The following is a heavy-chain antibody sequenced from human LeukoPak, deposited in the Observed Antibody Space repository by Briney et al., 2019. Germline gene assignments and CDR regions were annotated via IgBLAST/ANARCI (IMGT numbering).Heavy chain of an antibody. D-gene: IGHD1-26*01. CDR1: GFIYKSCL. V-gene: IGHV3-7*02. Sequence: GGSLRLSCAASGFIYKSCLMTWVRQAPGKGLEWVANIKQDGNEKYYVDSVKGRFSISRDNAKNSVYLQMNSLRAEDTAVYYCARLMGERSLFDYWGQGVLVTVSS. CDR3: ARLMGERSLFDY. J-gene: IGHJ4*02. CDR2: IKQDGNEK.